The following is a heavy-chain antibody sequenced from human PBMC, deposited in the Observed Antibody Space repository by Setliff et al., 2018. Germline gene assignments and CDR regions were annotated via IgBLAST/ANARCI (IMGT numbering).Heavy chain of an antibody. V-gene: IGHV4-4*07. CDR1: GGSISSYF. CDR2: IYTSGST. J-gene: IGHJ1*01. CDR3: ARMGGCGAAGYYAEYFQH. D-gene: IGHD6-13*01. Sequence: SETLSLTCTISGGSISSYFWTWIRQPAGKGLEWVGRIYTSGSTNYNPSLKSRVTMSIDTSKNQFSLKLTNMDPADTGTYYCARMGGCGAAGYYAEYFQHWGQGTLVTVSS.